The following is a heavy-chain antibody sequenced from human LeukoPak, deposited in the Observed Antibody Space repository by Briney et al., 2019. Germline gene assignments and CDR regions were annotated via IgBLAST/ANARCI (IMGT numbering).Heavy chain of an antibody. CDR2: IYSSGST. J-gene: IGHJ3*02. CDR3: ARRGGSPLGAFDI. V-gene: IGHV4-4*07. Sequence: NPSETLSLTCTVSGDSISNYYWSWIRQPAGKGLEWIGRIYSSGSTNYNPSLKSRVTISVDTSKNQFSLKVTSVTAADTAVYYCARRGGSPLGAFDIWGQGTMVTVSS. CDR1: GDSISNYY. D-gene: IGHD1-26*01.